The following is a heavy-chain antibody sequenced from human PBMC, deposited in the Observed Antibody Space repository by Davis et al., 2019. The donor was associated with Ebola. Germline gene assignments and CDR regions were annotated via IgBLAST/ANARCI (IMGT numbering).Heavy chain of an antibody. CDR1: GGSISTYY. V-gene: IGHV4-59*01. CDR2: IYYSGSP. J-gene: IGHJ6*02. CDR3: ARGPRSYDFWSGRYSYHGVDV. D-gene: IGHD3-3*01. Sequence: MPGGSLRLSCTVPGGSISTYYWSWIRQPPGQGLEWIGHIYYSGSPNYNSSLKSRVTISVDTSKNQFSLKLSSVTAADTAVYYCARGPRSYDFWSGRYSYHGVDVWGQGTTVTVS.